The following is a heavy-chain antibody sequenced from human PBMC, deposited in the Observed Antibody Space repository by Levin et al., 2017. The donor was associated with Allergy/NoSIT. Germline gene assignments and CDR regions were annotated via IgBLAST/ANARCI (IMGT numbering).Heavy chain of an antibody. CDR3: ARRGPSQGWFDP. J-gene: IGHJ5*02. D-gene: IGHD3-10*01. CDR1: GYNFGNYW. V-gene: IGHV5-51*06. Sequence: ASVKVSCKGSGYNFGNYWIGCVRLMPGKGLEWMGVIYPGDSDTRYSPSFQGQVTISADKSISTAYLQWSSLKASDSAIYYCARRGPSQGWFDPWGQGTLVTVSS. CDR2: IYPGDSDT.